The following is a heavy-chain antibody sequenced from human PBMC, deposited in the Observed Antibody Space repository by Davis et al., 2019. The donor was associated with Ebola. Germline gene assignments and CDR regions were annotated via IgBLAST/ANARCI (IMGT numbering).Heavy chain of an antibody. V-gene: IGHV4-34*01. J-gene: IGHJ5*02. CDR3: ALETNWFDP. CDR2: INHSGST. CDR1: GGSISSYY. Sequence: MPSETLSLTCTVSGGSISSYYWSWIRQPPGKGLEWIGEINHSGSTNYNPSLKSRVTISVDTSKNQFSLKLSSVTAADTAVYYCALETNWFDPWGQGTLVTVSS.